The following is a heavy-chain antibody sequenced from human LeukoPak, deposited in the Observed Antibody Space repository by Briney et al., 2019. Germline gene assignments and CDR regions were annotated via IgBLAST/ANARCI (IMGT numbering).Heavy chain of an antibody. D-gene: IGHD2-2*01. CDR2: IQYDGSNK. Sequence: PGGSLRLSCAASGFTFSSYGMPWVRQAPGKGLEWVAFIQYDGSNKYYADSVKGRFTISRDNSKNTLYLQMNSLRAEDTAVYYCEGIVVVPAATFDYWGQGTLVTVSS. V-gene: IGHV3-30*02. J-gene: IGHJ4*02. CDR1: GFTFSSYG. CDR3: EGIVVVPAATFDY.